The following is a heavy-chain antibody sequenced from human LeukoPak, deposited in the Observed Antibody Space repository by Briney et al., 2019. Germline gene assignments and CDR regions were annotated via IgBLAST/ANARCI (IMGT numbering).Heavy chain of an antibody. CDR1: GGSISSYY. CDR3: ARDGATGFDY. CDR2: IYYSGST. J-gene: IGHJ4*02. D-gene: IGHD1-26*01. V-gene: IGHV4-59*12. Sequence: MASETLSLTCTVSGGSISSYYWSWIRQPPGKGLEWIGYIYYSGSTNYNPSLKSRVTISVDTSKNQFSLKLSSVTAADTAVYYCARDGATGFDYWGQGTLVTVSS.